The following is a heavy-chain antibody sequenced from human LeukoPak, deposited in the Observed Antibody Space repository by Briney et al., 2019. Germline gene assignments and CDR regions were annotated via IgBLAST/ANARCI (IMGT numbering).Heavy chain of an antibody. J-gene: IGHJ4*02. CDR2: IYHSGST. CDR1: GDSISSSNW. V-gene: IGHV4-4*02. CDR3: ARHVGWDSSSWGYDY. D-gene: IGHD6-13*01. Sequence: PSETLSLTCAVSGDSISSSNWWSWVRQPPGKGLEWIGEIYHSGSTNYNPSLKSRVTISVDKSKNQFSLKLSSVTAADTAVYYCARHVGWDSSSWGYDYWGQGTLVTVSS.